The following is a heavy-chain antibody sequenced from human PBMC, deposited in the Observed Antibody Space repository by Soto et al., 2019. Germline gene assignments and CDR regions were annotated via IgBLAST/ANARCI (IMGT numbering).Heavy chain of an antibody. D-gene: IGHD1-20*01. Sequence: QVQLLQSGAEVKKPGASVRISCMASGFTFTNSYMHWVRQAPGQGLEWVGLINPSAGSTRFAQQFQGRVTMTRDMSASTVYMELRSLTSGDTAVYYCARGEFNWNDPGFDYWGLGTRVSVSS. J-gene: IGHJ4*02. CDR1: GFTFTNSY. V-gene: IGHV1-46*01. CDR3: ARGEFNWNDPGFDY. CDR2: INPSAGST.